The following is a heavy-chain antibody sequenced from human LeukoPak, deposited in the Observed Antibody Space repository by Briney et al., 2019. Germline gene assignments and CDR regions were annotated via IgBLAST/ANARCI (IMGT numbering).Heavy chain of an antibody. J-gene: IGHJ6*02. CDR2: IYYSGST. D-gene: IGHD3-10*01. Sequence: SETLSLTCTVSGGSINTYYWSWIRQPPGKGLEWIGSIYYSGSTNYNPSLKSRVTISVDTSKNEFSLKLSSVTAADTAVYYCARGIRGGYYYGMDVWGQGTAVTVSS. CDR1: GGSINTYY. CDR3: ARGIRGGYYYGMDV. V-gene: IGHV4-59*08.